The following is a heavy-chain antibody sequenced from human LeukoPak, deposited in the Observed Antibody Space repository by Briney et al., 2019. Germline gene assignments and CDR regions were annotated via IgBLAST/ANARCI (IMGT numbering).Heavy chain of an antibody. V-gene: IGHV1-8*01. D-gene: IGHD3-3*01. CDR3: ARGCRGHHRIKIFGVINWFDP. CDR1: GYTFTSYD. J-gene: IGHJ5*02. Sequence: ASVKVSCKASGYTFTSYDINWVRPATGQGLEWMGWMNPKSGNTGYAQKFQGRVTMPRNTSISTAYMELSSLRSEDTAVYYCARGCRGHHRIKIFGVINWFDPWGQGTLVTASS. CDR2: MNPKSGNT.